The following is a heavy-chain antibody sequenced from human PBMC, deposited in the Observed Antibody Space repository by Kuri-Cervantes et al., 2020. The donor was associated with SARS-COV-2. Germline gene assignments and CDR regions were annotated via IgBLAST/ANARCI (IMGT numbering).Heavy chain of an antibody. J-gene: IGHJ4*02. CDR2: ISYDAYNK. CDR3: AKMWGSGAIAAAGYDY. D-gene: IGHD6-13*01. V-gene: IGHV3-30*18. CDR1: GFTFSSYG. Sequence: GESLKISCAASGFTFSSYGMHWVRQAPGKGLEWVAVISYDAYNKYHADSVKGRFTISRDSSKSTLYLQTNSLRTDDTAVYYCAKMWGSGAIAAAGYDYWVQGTLVTVSS.